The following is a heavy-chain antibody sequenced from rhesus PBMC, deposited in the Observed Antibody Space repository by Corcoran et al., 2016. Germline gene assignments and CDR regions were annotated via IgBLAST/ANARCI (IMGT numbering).Heavy chain of an antibody. CDR3: ARDLRNIAASTT. CDR1: GGSISSSY. D-gene: IGHD6-25*01. CDR2: SLGLGIST. Sequence: QLQLQESGPGLVKPSETLSVTCAVSGGSISSSYWSWFRKAPGKGLVWIGYSLGLGISTNSNPSLKSPVTLSVDTSKNQLSLKLSSVTAADTAVYYCARDLRNIAASTTWGQGVLVTVSS. V-gene: IGHV4-169*02. J-gene: IGHJ4*01.